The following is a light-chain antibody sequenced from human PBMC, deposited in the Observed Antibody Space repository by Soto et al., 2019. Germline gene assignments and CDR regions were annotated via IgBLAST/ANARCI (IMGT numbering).Light chain of an antibody. Sequence: EIVLTQSPGSLSLSPRERATLSCRASQSVSSNHLAWYQQKPGQAPRLLIYGASRRAAGIPDRFSGSGSGTDFTLTISRLEPEDFAVYYCQHYNNWPPWTFGQGTKVDIK. CDR1: QSVSSNH. J-gene: IGKJ1*01. CDR2: GAS. CDR3: QHYNNWPPWT. V-gene: IGKV3-20*01.